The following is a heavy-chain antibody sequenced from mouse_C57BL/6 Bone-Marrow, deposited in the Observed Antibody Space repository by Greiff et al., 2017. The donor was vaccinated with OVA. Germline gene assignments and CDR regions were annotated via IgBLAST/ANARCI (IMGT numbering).Heavy chain of an antibody. CDR1: GFTFSDYG. CDR2: ISSGSSTI. J-gene: IGHJ1*03. V-gene: IGHV5-17*01. D-gene: IGHD4-1*01. CDR3: ATEGLGGWDFDV. Sequence: EVKLMESGGGLVKPGGSLKLSCAASGFTFSDYGMHWVRQAPEKGLEWVAYISSGSSTIYYADTVKGRFTISRDNAKNTLFLQMTSLRSEDTAMYYCATEGLGGWDFDVWGTGTTVTVSS.